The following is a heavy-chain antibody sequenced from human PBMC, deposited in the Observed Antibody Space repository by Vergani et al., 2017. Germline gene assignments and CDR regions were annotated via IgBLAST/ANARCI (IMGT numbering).Heavy chain of an antibody. V-gene: IGHV4-59*12. CDR1: GGSISSYY. D-gene: IGHD6-19*01. CDR3: ARGGIAVY. J-gene: IGHJ4*02. CDR2: IYYSGST. Sequence: QVQLQESGPGLVTPSETLSPTCTVSGGSISSYYWSWIRQPPGKGLEWIGYIYYSGSTNYNPSLKSRVTISVDTSKNQFSLKLSSVTAADTAVYYCARGGIAVYWGQGTLVTVSS.